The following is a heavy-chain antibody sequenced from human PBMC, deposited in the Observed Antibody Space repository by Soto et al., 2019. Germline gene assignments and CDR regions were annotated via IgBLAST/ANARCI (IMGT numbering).Heavy chain of an antibody. Sequence: SETLSLTCTVSGGSISSSYWSWIRQPPGKGLEWIGYIYYSGSTNYNPSLKSRVTISVDTSKNQFSLELSSVTAADTAVYYCAREPGYYDILTGFYYYYYMDVWGKGTTVTV. CDR3: AREPGYYDILTGFYYYYYMDV. CDR2: IYYSGST. J-gene: IGHJ6*03. V-gene: IGHV4-59*01. D-gene: IGHD3-9*01. CDR1: GGSISSSY.